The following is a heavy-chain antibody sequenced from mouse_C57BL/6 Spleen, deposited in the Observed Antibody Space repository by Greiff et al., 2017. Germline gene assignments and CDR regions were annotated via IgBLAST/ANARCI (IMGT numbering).Heavy chain of an antibody. CDR2: IWSGGST. Sequence: VQLVESGPGLVQPSQSLSITCTVSGFSLTSYGVHWVRQSPGKGLEWLGVIWSGGSTDYNAAFISRLSISKDNSKSQVFFKMNSLQADDTAIYYCARKDYSNRAWFAYWGQGTLVTVSA. J-gene: IGHJ3*01. D-gene: IGHD2-5*01. CDR3: ARKDYSNRAWFAY. V-gene: IGHV2-2*01. CDR1: GFSLTSYG.